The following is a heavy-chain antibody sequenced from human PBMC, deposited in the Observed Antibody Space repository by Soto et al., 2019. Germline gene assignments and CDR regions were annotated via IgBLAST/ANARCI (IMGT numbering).Heavy chain of an antibody. CDR2: IYHTGAT. Sequence: QLQLQESGSRLVKPSQTLSLTCAVSGGSVSSEDYSWSWIRQPPGKGLEWVGYIYHTGATFYNPSLKRRGTISVDRSKNHFSLKLTSVTAADTAVYFCARVTGIRQGFDTWGQETLVTVSS. D-gene: IGHD3-9*01. J-gene: IGHJ4*02. CDR1: GGSVSSEDYS. V-gene: IGHV4-30-2*01. CDR3: ARVTGIRQGFDT.